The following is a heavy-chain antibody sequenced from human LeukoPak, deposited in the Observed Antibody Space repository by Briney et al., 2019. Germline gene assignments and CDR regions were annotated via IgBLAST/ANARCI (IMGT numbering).Heavy chain of an antibody. V-gene: IGHV3-30*02. CDR3: AKEGYCSSTSCQKDFQH. D-gene: IGHD2-2*01. CDR2: IRYEGSNK. CDR1: GFTFSSYG. Sequence: GGSLRLSCAASGFTFSSYGMHWVRQAPGKGLEWVAFIRYEGSNKYYADSVKGRFTISRDNSKNTLYLQMNSLRAEDTAVYYCAKEGYCSSTSCQKDFQHWGQGTLVTVSS. J-gene: IGHJ1*01.